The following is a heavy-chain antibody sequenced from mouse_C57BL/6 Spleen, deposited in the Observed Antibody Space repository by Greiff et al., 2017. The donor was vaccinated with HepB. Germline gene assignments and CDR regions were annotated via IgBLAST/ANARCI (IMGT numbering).Heavy chain of an antibody. CDR3: ARRTTVVARYFDV. D-gene: IGHD1-1*01. V-gene: IGHV1-18*01. CDR1: GYTFTDYN. J-gene: IGHJ1*03. Sequence: VQLKQSGPELVKPGASVKIPCKASGYTFTDYNMDWVKQSHGKSLEWIGDINPNNGGTIYNQKFKGKATLTVDKSSSTAYMELRSLTSEDTAVYYCARRTTVVARYFDVWGTGTTVTVSS. CDR2: INPNNGGT.